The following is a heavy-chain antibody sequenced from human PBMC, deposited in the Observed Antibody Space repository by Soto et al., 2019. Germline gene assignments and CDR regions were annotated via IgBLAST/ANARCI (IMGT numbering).Heavy chain of an antibody. CDR3: ARADSSGYYYGDDY. D-gene: IGHD3-22*01. J-gene: IGHJ4*02. Sequence: GASVKGSCKGSGGTLNSYAISWGGQAPGQGLEWMGGIIPIFGTANYAQKFQGRVAITADESTSTAYMELSSLRSEDTAVYYCARADSSGYYYGDDYWGQGTLVTVSS. CDR1: GGTLNSYA. CDR2: IIPIFGTA. V-gene: IGHV1-69*01.